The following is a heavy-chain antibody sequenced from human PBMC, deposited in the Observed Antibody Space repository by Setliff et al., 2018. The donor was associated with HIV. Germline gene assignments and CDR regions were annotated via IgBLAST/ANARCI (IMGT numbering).Heavy chain of an antibody. CDR1: GFTLSGSA. V-gene: IGHV3-73*01. CDR3: TRHSTDPWSLLDY. CDR2: IRSKGYGSAT. D-gene: IGHD1-1*01. Sequence: SLRLSCAASGFTLSGSAMHWVRQASGKGLEWVGRIRSKGYGSATAYAASVKGRFTISRDDSKNTAYLQMDSLKTEDTAVYYCTRHSTDPWSLLDYWGQGTLVTVSS. J-gene: IGHJ4*02.